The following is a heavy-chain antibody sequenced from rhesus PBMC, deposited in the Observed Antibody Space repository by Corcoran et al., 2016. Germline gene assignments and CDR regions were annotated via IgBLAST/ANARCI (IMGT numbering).Heavy chain of an antibody. CDR2: IYGSSTST. Sequence: QVQLQESGPGVVKPSETLSLTCAVSGGSITDSYRWSWIRQPPGKGLAWIGYIYGSSTSTNYNPSLKSRVTISKDTSKNQFSLKLSSVTAADTAVYYCAGTGVINTDFDYWGQGVLVTVSS. CDR3: AGTGVINTDFDY. CDR1: GGSITDSYR. D-gene: IGHD3-34*01. V-gene: IGHV4S10*01. J-gene: IGHJ4*01.